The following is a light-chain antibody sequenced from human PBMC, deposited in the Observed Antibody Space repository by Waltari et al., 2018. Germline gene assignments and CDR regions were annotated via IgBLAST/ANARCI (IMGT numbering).Light chain of an antibody. CDR3: MQSAKEYS. Sequence: DIVMTQTPLSLPVTPGEPASISCRSSQSLLHSNGNTYLHWYLQKPGQSPWLLIYKLTNRKAGVPDRFSGSGSGTDFTLKISRVEPEDVGVYYCMQSAKEYSFGQGTKVEIK. J-gene: IGKJ2*03. V-gene: IGKV2D-29*02. CDR2: KLT. CDR1: QSLLHSNGNTY.